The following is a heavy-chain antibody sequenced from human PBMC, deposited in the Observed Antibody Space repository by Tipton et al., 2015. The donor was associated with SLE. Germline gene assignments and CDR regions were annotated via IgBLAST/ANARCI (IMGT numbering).Heavy chain of an antibody. CDR1: GDSVSSKSVT. CDR3: ARGIGSSWAFDS. V-gene: IGHV6-1*01. D-gene: IGHD1-26*01. Sequence: GLMKPSQTLSLTCAISGDSVSSKSVTWNWIRQSPSRGLEWLGRTYYRSKWYNDYTVSVKSRIAINPDTSKNQFSLQLNSVTPEDTAVYYCARGIGSSWAFDSWGQGTLVTVS. CDR2: TYYRSKWYN. J-gene: IGHJ4*02.